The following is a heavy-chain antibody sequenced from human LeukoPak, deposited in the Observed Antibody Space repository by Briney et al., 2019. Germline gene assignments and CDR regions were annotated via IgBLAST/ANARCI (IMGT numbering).Heavy chain of an antibody. V-gene: IGHV3-21*01. J-gene: IGHJ6*04. D-gene: IGHD3-10*02. CDR1: GFTFSSYS. CDR2: ISSSSSYI. CDR3: AELGITMIGGV. Sequence: GGSLRLSCAASGFTFSSYSMNWVRQAPGRGLEWVSSISSSSSYIYYADSVKGRFTISRDNAKNSLYLQMNSLRAEDTAVYYCAELGITMIGGVWGKGTTVTISS.